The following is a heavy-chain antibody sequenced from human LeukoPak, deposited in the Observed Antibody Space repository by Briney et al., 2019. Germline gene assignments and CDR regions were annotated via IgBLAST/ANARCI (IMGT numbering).Heavy chain of an antibody. Sequence: SETLSLTCTVSGGSISSYYWSWIRQPAGKGLEWIGRIYTSGSTNYNPSLRTRVTISVDASRNQFSLNLSSVTAADTAVYYCARWSGSVTARNYYYYMDVWGEGTTVTVSS. J-gene: IGHJ6*03. V-gene: IGHV4-4*07. CDR2: IYTSGST. CDR3: ARWSGSVTARNYYYYMDV. CDR1: GGSISSYY. D-gene: IGHD6-6*01.